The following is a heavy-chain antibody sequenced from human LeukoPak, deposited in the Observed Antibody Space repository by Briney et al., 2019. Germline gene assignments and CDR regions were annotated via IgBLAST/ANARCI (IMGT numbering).Heavy chain of an antibody. D-gene: IGHD1-26*01. V-gene: IGHV4-39*07. Sequence: SETLSLTCTVSGGSISSSSYYWGWIRQPPGKGLEWIGSIYYSGSTYYNPSLKSRVTISVDTSKNQFSLKLSSVTAADTAVYYCARCRGSYHYPLYYYYYMDVWGKGTTVTVSS. CDR1: GGSISSSSYY. CDR2: IYYSGST. CDR3: ARCRGSYHYPLYYYYYMDV. J-gene: IGHJ6*03.